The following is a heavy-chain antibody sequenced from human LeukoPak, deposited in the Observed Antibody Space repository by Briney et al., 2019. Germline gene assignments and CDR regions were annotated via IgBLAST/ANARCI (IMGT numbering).Heavy chain of an antibody. CDR3: AKVWAVPAANHDAFDI. D-gene: IGHD2-2*01. V-gene: IGHV3-7*01. CDR1: GFTFSSYW. J-gene: IGHJ3*02. Sequence: PGGSLRLSCAASGFTFSSYWMSWVRQAPGKGLEWVANIKQDGSEKYYVDSVKGRFTISRDNAKNSLYLQMNSLRAEDTAVYYCAKVWAVPAANHDAFDIWGQGTMVTVSS. CDR2: IKQDGSEK.